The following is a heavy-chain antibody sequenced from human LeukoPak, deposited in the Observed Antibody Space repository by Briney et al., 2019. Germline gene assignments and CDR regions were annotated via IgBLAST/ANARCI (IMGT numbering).Heavy chain of an antibody. CDR2: MNTISGKT. D-gene: IGHD3-10*01. J-gene: IGHJ5*02. CDR3: ARGLMVRGAYWFDP. V-gene: IGHV1-8*03. CDR1: GYTFTSYD. Sequence: GASVKVSCKASGYTFTSYDINWVRQATGQGLEWMGWMNTISGKTGYAQKFQGRVTITRNTSISTAYMELTSLRSEDTAVYYCARGLMVRGAYWFDPWGQGTLVTVSS.